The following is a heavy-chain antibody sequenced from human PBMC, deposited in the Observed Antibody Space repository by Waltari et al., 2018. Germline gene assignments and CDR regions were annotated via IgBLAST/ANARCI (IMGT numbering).Heavy chain of an antibody. J-gene: IGHJ1*01. CDR3: AHSLNPDYDVLTGAHSQYFQY. V-gene: IGHV2-5*01. Sequence: QITLKESGLTLVKPTQTPTLTCTFAGFSLSASGEGVGWIRQSPGRAPEWLASLSWNFETRYHPSRSGRVTLAKATARDQVVLTVTNMDPLDTATYYCAHSLNPDYDVLTGAHSQYFQYWGQGTLVTVSS. CDR1: GFSLSASGEG. D-gene: IGHD3-9*01. CDR2: LSWNFET.